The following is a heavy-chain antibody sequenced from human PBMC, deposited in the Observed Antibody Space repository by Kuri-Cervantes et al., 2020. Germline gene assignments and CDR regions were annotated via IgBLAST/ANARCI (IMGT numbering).Heavy chain of an antibody. V-gene: IGHV5-51*01. CDR3: ARHSGSYFPHFDY. Sequence: KVSCKGSGYSFTSYWIGWVRQMPGKGLKWMGIIYPGDSDTRYSPSFQGQVTISADKSISTAYLQWSSLKASDTAMYYCARHSGSYFPHFDYWGQGTLVTVSS. D-gene: IGHD1-26*01. J-gene: IGHJ4*02. CDR1: GYSFTSYW. CDR2: IYPGDSDT.